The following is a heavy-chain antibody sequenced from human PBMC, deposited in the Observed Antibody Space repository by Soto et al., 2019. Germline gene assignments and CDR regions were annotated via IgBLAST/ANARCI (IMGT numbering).Heavy chain of an antibody. CDR3: GREGQKLAQEDYYQLDGMDV. CDR1: GYNFTRFG. D-gene: IGHD3-22*01. Sequence: QFQLVQSGAEVKKPGASVKVSCKASGYNFTRFGISWVRQAPGHGLEWMGWMGAHSGHTRQAQKFQGRLTMTTDASMTPAYIDLRSLTSDDTALYYCGREGQKLAQEDYYQLDGMDVWGQGTTVIVSS. J-gene: IGHJ6*02. V-gene: IGHV1-18*01. CDR2: MGAHSGHT.